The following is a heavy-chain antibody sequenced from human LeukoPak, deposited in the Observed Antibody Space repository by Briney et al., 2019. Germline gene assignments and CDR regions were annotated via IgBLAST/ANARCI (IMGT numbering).Heavy chain of an antibody. Sequence: GGSLRLSCAASGFTFSSYAMSWVRQAPGKGLEWVSAISGSGGSTYYADSVKGRFTISRDNSKNTLYLQMNSLRAEDTAVYYCARRRYNWNAIDYWGQGTLVTVSS. CDR3: ARRRYNWNAIDY. CDR2: ISGSGGST. CDR1: GFTFSSYA. D-gene: IGHD1-20*01. V-gene: IGHV3-23*01. J-gene: IGHJ4*02.